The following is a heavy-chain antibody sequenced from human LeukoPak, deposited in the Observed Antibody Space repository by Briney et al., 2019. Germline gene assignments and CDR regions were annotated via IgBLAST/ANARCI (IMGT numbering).Heavy chain of an antibody. Sequence: SETLSLTCTVSGGSINTYYGSWIRQPPGKGLEWIGYIHYSGNANYNPSLRTRVTMSVDTSKNQFSLKLSSVTAADTAFYYCARQVPEHLHTFDYWGPGTLVTVSS. J-gene: IGHJ4*02. CDR2: IHYSGNA. CDR1: GGSINTYY. V-gene: IGHV4-59*01. CDR3: ARQVPEHLHTFDY. D-gene: IGHD1-14*01.